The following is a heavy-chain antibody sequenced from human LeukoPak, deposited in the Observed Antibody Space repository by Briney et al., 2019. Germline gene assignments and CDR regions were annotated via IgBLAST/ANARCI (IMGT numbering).Heavy chain of an antibody. Sequence: ASVKVSCKASGYTFTSYGISWVRQAPGQGLEWMGWINPNSGGTNYAQKFQGRVTMTRDTSISTAYMELSRLRSDDTAVYYCARDLGSATRGRSYYYYGMDVWGQGTTVTVSS. CDR3: ARDLGSATRGRSYYYYGMDV. D-gene: IGHD6-25*01. V-gene: IGHV1-2*02. CDR1: GYTFTSYG. J-gene: IGHJ6*02. CDR2: INPNSGGT.